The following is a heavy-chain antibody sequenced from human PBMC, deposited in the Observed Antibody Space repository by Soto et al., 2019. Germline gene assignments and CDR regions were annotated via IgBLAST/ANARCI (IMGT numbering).Heavy chain of an antibody. V-gene: IGHV4-4*02. CDR3: ASAAWIQLSYYFDY. CDR2: IYHSGST. Sequence: ASETLSLTCAVSGGSISSSNWWSWVRQPPGKGLEWIGEIYHSGSTNYNPSLKSRVTISVDKSKNQSSLKLSSVTAADTAVYYCASAAWIQLSYYFDYWGQGTLVTVSS. J-gene: IGHJ4*02. D-gene: IGHD5-18*01. CDR1: GGSISSSNW.